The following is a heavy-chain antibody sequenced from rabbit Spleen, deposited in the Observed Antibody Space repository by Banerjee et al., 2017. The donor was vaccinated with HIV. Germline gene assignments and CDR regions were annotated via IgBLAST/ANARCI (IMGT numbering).Heavy chain of an antibody. V-gene: IGHV1S40*01. D-gene: IGHD1-1*01. CDR1: GVSFSISSY. Sequence: QSLEESGGDLVKPGASLPLTCTASGVSFSISSYMGWVRQAPGKGLEWIACIDTGSSGFTYFATWAKGRFTCSKTSSTTVTLQMTRLTAADTATYFCARDTSSSFSSYGMDLWGQGTLVTVS. J-gene: IGHJ6*01. CDR3: ARDTSSSFSSYGMDL. CDR2: IDTGSSGFT.